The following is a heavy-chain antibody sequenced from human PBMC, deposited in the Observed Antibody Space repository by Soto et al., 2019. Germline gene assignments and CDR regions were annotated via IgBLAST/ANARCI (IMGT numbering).Heavy chain of an antibody. Sequence: GGSLRLSCVVSGFTFSSYGMHWVRQAPGKGLEWVAVISYDGSNKYYADSVKGRFTISRDNSKNTLYLQMNSLRAEDTAVYYCAKFAPLYESVGYPTDYWGQGTLVTVSS. D-gene: IGHD3-22*01. CDR3: AKFAPLYESVGYPTDY. J-gene: IGHJ4*02. V-gene: IGHV3-30*18. CDR1: GFTFSSYG. CDR2: ISYDGSNK.